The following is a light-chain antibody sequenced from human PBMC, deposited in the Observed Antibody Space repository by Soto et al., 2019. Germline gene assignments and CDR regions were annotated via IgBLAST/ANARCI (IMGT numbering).Light chain of an antibody. CDR3: HQTRSVIT. V-gene: IGKV1-39*01. CDR2: AAS. J-gene: IGKJ5*01. Sequence: DIQLTQSPPSLSATVGDRVTITCRASQTIDSYVNWFQQKPGMATTLLTYAASKLQSGVPSRFRGSGSGTDFTLSIDTLLPDGVASSSCHQTRSVITFGQGTLLE. CDR1: QTIDSY.